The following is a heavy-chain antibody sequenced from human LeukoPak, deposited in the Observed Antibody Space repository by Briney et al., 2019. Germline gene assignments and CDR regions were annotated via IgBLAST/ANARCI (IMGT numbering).Heavy chain of an antibody. CDR2: IYTSGST. D-gene: IGHD4-17*01. J-gene: IGHJ5*02. V-gene: IGHV4-61*02. CDR3: ARDLYGDYGDWFDP. CDR1: GGSISSGSYY. Sequence: SQTLSLTCTVSGGSISSGSYYWSWIRQPAGKGLEWIGRIYTSGSTNYNPPLKSRVTISVDTSKNQFSLKLSSVTAADTAVYYCARDLYGDYGDWFDPWGQGTLVTVSS.